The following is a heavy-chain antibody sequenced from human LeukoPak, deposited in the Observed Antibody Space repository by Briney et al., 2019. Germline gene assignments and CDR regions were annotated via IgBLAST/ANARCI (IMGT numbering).Heavy chain of an antibody. J-gene: IGHJ1*01. CDR1: GGTFSSYA. CDR3: ARSRYFQH. V-gene: IGHV1-69*13. Sequence: ASVKVSCKASGGTFSSYAISWVRQAPGQGLEWMGGIIPIFGAANYAQKFQGRVTITADESTSTAYMELSRLRSDDTAVYYCARSRYFQHWGQGTLVTVSS. CDR2: IIPIFGAA.